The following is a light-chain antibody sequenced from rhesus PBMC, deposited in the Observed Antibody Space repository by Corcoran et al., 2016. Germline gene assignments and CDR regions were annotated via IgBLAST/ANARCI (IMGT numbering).Light chain of an antibody. Sequence: DIQMTQSPSSLSASVGDRVTISCWASQTISRYLAWYQQKPGKVPKLLFYTASNLESGVPSRFSGNGSGTEFTHTISTLQPEDFTTYYCPQHTSLPFTFGQGTKMEIK. CDR1: QTISRY. J-gene: IGKJ2*01. CDR2: TAS. V-gene: IGKV1-44*03. CDR3: PQHTSLPFT.